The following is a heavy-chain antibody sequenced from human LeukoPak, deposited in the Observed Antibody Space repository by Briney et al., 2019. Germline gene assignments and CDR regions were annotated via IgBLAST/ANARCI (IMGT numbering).Heavy chain of an antibody. Sequence: GGSLRLSCVASDFTFDFYWMTWVRQAPGKGLEWLANILPDGSQKYYVDSVKGRFTISRDNPKNSLYLQINSLRAEDTAVYYCARESYNSGIDYWGQGTLVTVSS. CDR2: ILPDGSQK. V-gene: IGHV3-7*03. CDR1: DFTFDFYW. CDR3: ARESYNSGIDY. J-gene: IGHJ4*02. D-gene: IGHD6-19*01.